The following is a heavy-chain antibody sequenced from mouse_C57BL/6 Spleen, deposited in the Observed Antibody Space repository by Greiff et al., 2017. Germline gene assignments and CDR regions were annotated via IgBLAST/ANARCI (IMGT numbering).Heavy chain of an antibody. D-gene: IGHD3-2*02. CDR3: AREGGLDSSGYCFDY. V-gene: IGHV1-63*01. J-gene: IGHJ2*01. Sequence: VQLQESGAELVRPGTSVKMSCKASGYTFTNYWIGWAKQRPGHGLEWIGDIYPGGGYTNYNEKFKGKATLTADKSSSTAYMQFSSLTSEDSAIYYCAREGGLDSSGYCFDYWGQGTTLTVSS. CDR2: IYPGGGYT. CDR1: GYTFTNYW.